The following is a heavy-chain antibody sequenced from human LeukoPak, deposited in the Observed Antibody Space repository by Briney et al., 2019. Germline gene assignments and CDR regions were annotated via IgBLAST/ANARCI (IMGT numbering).Heavy chain of an antibody. Sequence: PGGSLRLSCAASGFAVSSNYMSWVRQAPGKGLEWASVVYSGDNTYYAASVRGRFTISRDNSKSTLYLRMNSLRPEDTAVYFCARDAANSIAARYDYWGQGTLVTVSS. CDR3: ARDAANSIAARYDY. CDR1: GFAVSSNY. V-gene: IGHV3-53*01. CDR2: VYSGDNT. J-gene: IGHJ4*02. D-gene: IGHD6-6*01.